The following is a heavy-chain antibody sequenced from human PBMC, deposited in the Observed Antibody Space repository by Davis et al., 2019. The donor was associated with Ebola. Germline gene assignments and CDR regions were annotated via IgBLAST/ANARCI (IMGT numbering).Heavy chain of an antibody. CDR2: IYYSGST. J-gene: IGHJ4*02. D-gene: IGHD3-22*01. CDR1: GGSISSSSYY. Sequence: MPSETLSLTCTVSGGSISSSSYYWDWIRQPPGKGLEWIVTIYYSGSTYYNPSLKSRVTISVDTSKNQFSLTLSSVTAADTAVYYCAGSSGYYYGSWTKFDYWGRGTLVTVSS. CDR3: AGSSGYYYGSWTKFDY. V-gene: IGHV4-39*01.